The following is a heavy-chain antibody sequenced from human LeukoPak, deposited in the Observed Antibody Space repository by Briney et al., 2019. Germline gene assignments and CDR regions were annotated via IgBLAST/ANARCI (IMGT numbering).Heavy chain of an antibody. Sequence: PGRSLRLSCAASGFTFYDYAMHWVRQPPGKGLEWVSGISWNSGTIVYADSVKGRFTISRDNAKNSLYLQMNSLRAEDTAVYYCGRDSVDTGIFWGQGTLVTVSS. CDR3: GRDSVDTGIF. J-gene: IGHJ4*02. CDR1: GFTFYDYA. D-gene: IGHD5-18*01. CDR2: ISWNSGTI. V-gene: IGHV3-9*01.